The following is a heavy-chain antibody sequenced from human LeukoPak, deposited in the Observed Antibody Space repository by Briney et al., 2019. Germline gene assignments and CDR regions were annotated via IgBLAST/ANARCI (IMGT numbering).Heavy chain of an antibody. V-gene: IGHV4-34*01. CDR1: GGSFSGYY. D-gene: IGHD2-15*01. CDR2: INHSGST. Sequence: PSETLSLTCAVYGGSFSGYYWSWIRQPPGKGLEWIGEINHSGSTNYNPSLKSRVTISVDTSKNQFSLKLSSVTAADTAVYYCARGPARVVVAATPRSAFDIWGQGTMVTVSS. J-gene: IGHJ3*02. CDR3: ARGPARVVVAATPRSAFDI.